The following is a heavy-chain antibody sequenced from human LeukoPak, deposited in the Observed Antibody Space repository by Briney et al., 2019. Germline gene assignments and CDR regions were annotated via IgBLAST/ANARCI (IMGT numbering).Heavy chain of an antibody. CDR2: INSDGYSI. Sequence: GGSLRLSCAAPPFTFSGYWMHWVRQPPGKGLVWVSRINSDGYSITYADSVKGRFTISRDNTKNTLYLQMNSLIAEDTADYFCARAAYSSGFDSWGQGTLVTVSS. CDR1: PFTFSGYW. CDR3: ARAAYSSGFDS. D-gene: IGHD6-19*01. V-gene: IGHV3-74*03. J-gene: IGHJ5*01.